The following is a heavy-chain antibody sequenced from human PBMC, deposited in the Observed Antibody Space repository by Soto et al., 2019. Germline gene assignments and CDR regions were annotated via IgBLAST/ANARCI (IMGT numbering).Heavy chain of an antibody. Sequence: GGSLRLSCAASGFTFSSYAMSWVRQAPGKGLEWVSAISGSGGSTYYADSVKGRFTISRDNSKNTLYLQMNSLRAEDTAVYYCARSLPYYDILTGYYTGFDYWGQGTLVTVSS. V-gene: IGHV3-23*01. J-gene: IGHJ4*02. CDR3: ARSLPYYDILTGYYTGFDY. D-gene: IGHD3-9*01. CDR1: GFTFSSYA. CDR2: ISGSGGST.